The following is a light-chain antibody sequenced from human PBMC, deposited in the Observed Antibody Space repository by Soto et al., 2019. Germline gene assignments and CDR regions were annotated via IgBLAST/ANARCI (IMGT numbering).Light chain of an antibody. Sequence: DIQMTQSPSTLSASVGDRVTITCRASQRISSWLAWYQQKAGRAPKLLIYDASSLESGVPSRFSGSGYGTEFTLTITTLQPDDFATYYCQHYNSYLRTFGQGTKVEIK. CDR2: DAS. J-gene: IGKJ1*01. V-gene: IGKV1-5*01. CDR3: QHYNSYLRT. CDR1: QRISSW.